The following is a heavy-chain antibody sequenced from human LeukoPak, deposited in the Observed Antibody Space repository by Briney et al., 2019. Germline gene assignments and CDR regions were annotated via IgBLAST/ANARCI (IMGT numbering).Heavy chain of an antibody. CDR3: HGSGSYYKVPSDY. CDR2: ISGSGGST. Sequence: GGSLGLSCAASGFTFSSYAMSWVRQAPGKGLEWVSAISGSGGSTYYADSVKGRFTISRDNSKNTLYLQMNSLRAEDTAVYYCHGSGSYYKVPSDYWGQGTLVTVSS. D-gene: IGHD3-10*01. J-gene: IGHJ4*02. V-gene: IGHV3-23*01. CDR1: GFTFSSYA.